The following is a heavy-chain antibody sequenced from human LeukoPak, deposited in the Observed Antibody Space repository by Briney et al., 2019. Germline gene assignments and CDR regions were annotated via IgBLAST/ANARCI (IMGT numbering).Heavy chain of an antibody. CDR2: IKEDGSEK. D-gene: IGHD3-22*01. V-gene: IGHV3-7*01. CDR3: ARHSSGYY. J-gene: IGHJ4*02. Sequence: GGSLRLSCAASGFKLSSDWMSWVRQAPGKGLEWVANIKEDGSEKYYVDSVKGRFTISRDNAKYSLYLQMNSLRAEDTAVYYCARHSSGYYWGQGTLVTVSS. CDR1: GFKLSSDW.